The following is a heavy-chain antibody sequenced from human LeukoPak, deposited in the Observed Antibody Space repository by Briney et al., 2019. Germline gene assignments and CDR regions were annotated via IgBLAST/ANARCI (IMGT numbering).Heavy chain of an antibody. Sequence: GGSLRLSCAASGFTFSSYGMSWVRQAPGKGLEWVSAISGSGGSTYYADSVKGRFTISRDNSKNTLYLQMNSLRAEDTAVYYCAKDLGGYYDSSGYPEGDAFDIWGQGTMVNVSS. CDR2: ISGSGGST. CDR1: GFTFSSYG. V-gene: IGHV3-23*01. CDR3: AKDLGGYYDSSGYPEGDAFDI. J-gene: IGHJ3*02. D-gene: IGHD3-22*01.